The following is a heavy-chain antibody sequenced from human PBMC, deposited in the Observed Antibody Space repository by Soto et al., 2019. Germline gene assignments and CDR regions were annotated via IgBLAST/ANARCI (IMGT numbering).Heavy chain of an antibody. Sequence: AASVKVSCKASGYTFTSYGISWVRQAPGQGLEWMGWISAYNGNTNYAQKLQGRVTMTTDTSTSTAYMELRSLRSDDTAVYYCARDRIAVAGTYYYYYYGMDVWGQGTTVTVSS. V-gene: IGHV1-18*04. CDR2: ISAYNGNT. D-gene: IGHD6-19*01. J-gene: IGHJ6*02. CDR3: ARDRIAVAGTYYYYYYGMDV. CDR1: GYTFTSYG.